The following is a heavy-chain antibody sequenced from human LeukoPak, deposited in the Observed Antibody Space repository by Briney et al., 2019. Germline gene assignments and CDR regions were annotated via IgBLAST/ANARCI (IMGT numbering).Heavy chain of an antibody. Sequence: ASVKVSCTASGYTFTGYYMHWVRQAPGQGLEWMGWINPNSGGTNYAQKFQGRVTMTRDTSISTAYMELSRLRSDDTAVYYCARGHYSSSWLRGGPDAFDIWGQGTMVTVSS. CDR1: GYTFTGYY. D-gene: IGHD6-13*01. CDR2: INPNSGGT. V-gene: IGHV1-2*02. J-gene: IGHJ3*02. CDR3: ARGHYSSSWLRGGPDAFDI.